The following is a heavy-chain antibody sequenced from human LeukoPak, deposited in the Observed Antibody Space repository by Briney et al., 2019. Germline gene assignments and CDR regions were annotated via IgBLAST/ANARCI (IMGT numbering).Heavy chain of an antibody. V-gene: IGHV4-30-4*08. CDR3: ARVRSGDAFDI. Sequence: PSETLSLTCTVYGGPISSGDYYWSWIRQPPGKDLEWIGYIYYSGSTYYNPSLKSRVTISVDTSKNQFSLKLSSVTAADTAVYYCARVRSGDAFDIWGQGTMDTVSS. D-gene: IGHD6-25*01. J-gene: IGHJ3*02. CDR2: IYYSGST. CDR1: GGPISSGDYY.